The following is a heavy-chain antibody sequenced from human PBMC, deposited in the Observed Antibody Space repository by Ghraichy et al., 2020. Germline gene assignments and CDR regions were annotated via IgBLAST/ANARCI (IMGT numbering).Heavy chain of an antibody. D-gene: IGHD6-19*01. Sequence: GGSLRLSCAASGFTFSSYWMSWVRQAPGKGLEWVANIKQDGSEKYYVDSVKGRFTISRDNAKNSLYLQMNSLRAEDTAVYYCAREPNAGLYSSRGSSGWPADYWGQGTLVTVSS. CDR1: GFTFSSYW. V-gene: IGHV3-7*01. CDR3: AREPNAGLYSSRGSSGWPADY. J-gene: IGHJ4*02. CDR2: IKQDGSEK.